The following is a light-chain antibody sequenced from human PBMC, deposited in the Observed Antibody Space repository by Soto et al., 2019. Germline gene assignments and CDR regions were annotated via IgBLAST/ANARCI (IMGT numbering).Light chain of an antibody. CDR3: QQYNSWLWT. CDR2: GAS. CDR1: QSFRGL. J-gene: IGKJ1*01. V-gene: IGKV3-15*01. Sequence: EVVLTQSPVTLSLSPGERATLSCRASQSFRGLLAWYQQKPGQAPRLLIYGASTRATGIPARFSGSGSGTEFTLIISSLQSEDSAVYYCQQYNSWLWTFGQGTKV.